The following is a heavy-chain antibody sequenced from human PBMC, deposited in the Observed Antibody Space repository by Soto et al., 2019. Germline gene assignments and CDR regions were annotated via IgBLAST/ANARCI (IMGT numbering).Heavy chain of an antibody. V-gene: IGHV1-3*01. J-gene: IGHJ4*02. Sequence: QVQLVQSGAEVKKPGASVKVSCKASGYTFSSYALHWVRQAPGQRLEWMGWINAGNGNTKYSQKFQGRVTFTRDTSATTAYMELSSLRSEDTAVYYCASPSYGSGSYSWGQGTLVKVSS. CDR2: INAGNGNT. CDR1: GYTFSSYA. D-gene: IGHD3-10*01. CDR3: ASPSYGSGSYS.